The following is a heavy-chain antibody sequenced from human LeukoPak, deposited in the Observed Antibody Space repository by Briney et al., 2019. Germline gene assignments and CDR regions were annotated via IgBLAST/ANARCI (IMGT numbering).Heavy chain of an antibody. J-gene: IGHJ3*02. D-gene: IGHD3-22*01. V-gene: IGHV1-69*06. CDR3: AKDRKYYYDSSSAFDI. Sequence: SVKVSCKASGGTFSSYAISWVRQAPGQGLEWMGGIIPIFGTANYAQKFQGRVTITADKSTSTAYMELSSLRAEDTAVYYCAKDRKYYYDSSSAFDIWGQGTMVTVSS. CDR2: IIPIFGTA. CDR1: GGTFSSYA.